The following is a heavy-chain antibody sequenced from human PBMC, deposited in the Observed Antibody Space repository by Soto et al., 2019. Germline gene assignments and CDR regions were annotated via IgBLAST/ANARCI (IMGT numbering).Heavy chain of an antibody. Sequence: PGGSLRLSCAASGFTFSNAWTSWVRQAPGKGLEWVGRIKSKTDGGTTDYAAPVKGRFTISRDDSKNTLYLQMNSLKTEDTAVYYCTTISRIPYGDFDYWGQGTLVTVSS. CDR1: GFTFSNAW. D-gene: IGHD4-17*01. J-gene: IGHJ4*02. V-gene: IGHV3-15*01. CDR3: TTISRIPYGDFDY. CDR2: IKSKTDGGTT.